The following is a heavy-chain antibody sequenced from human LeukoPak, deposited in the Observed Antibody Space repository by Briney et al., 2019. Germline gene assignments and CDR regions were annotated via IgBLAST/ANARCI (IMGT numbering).Heavy chain of an antibody. CDR2: INWNGGST. Sequence: GGSLRLSCEASGFSFDDYGMSWVRQAPGKGLEWVSGINWNGGSTGYADSVKGRFTISRDNAKNSLYLQMNSLRAEDTAVYYCARDNQAEINFDYWGQGTLVTVSS. CDR3: ARDNQAEINFDY. CDR1: GFSFDDYG. D-gene: IGHD5-24*01. V-gene: IGHV3-20*04. J-gene: IGHJ4*02.